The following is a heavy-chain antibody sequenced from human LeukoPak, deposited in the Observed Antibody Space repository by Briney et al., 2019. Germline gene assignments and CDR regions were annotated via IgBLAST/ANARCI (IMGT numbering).Heavy chain of an antibody. CDR2: IYYSGST. CDR3: ARVPYGDYVDY. D-gene: IGHD4-17*01. CDR1: GGSISSYY. Sequence: PSETLSLTCTVSGGSISSYYWSWVRQPPGKGLEWIGYIYYSGSTNYNPSLKSRVTISVDTSKNQFSLKLSSVTAADTAVYYCARVPYGDYVDYWGQGTLVTVSS. V-gene: IGHV4-59*01. J-gene: IGHJ4*02.